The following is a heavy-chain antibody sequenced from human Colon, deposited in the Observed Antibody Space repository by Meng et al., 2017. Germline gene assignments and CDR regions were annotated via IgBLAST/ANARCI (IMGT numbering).Heavy chain of an antibody. J-gene: IGHJ4*02. D-gene: IGHD3-3*01. CDR1: GFRGRSDF. V-gene: IGHV3-66*02. Sequence: VWLVGCWGGLVQPGGSLRLSCAVYGFRGRSDFMIWVRQAPGKGLEWVSMIHSSAGTLFADSVKGRFTVSTDNSKNTLYLQMNSLRIEDTAVYHCANRFVWGLGTLVTVSS. CDR2: IHSSAGT. CDR3: ANRFV.